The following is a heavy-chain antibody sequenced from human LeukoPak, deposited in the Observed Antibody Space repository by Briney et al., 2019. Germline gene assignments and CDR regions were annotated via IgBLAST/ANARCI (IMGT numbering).Heavy chain of an antibody. CDR3: AREGGPYRPLDY. CDR1: GGSISSFY. V-gene: IGHV4-4*07. Sequence: PSETLSLTCTVSGGSISSFYWSWIRQPAGKGLEWIGRVYRSGSTNYNPSLKSRVTISEDTSKNQFSLKLSSVTAADTAVYYCAREGGPYRPLDYSGQGTLVTVSS. CDR2: VYRSGST. J-gene: IGHJ4*02.